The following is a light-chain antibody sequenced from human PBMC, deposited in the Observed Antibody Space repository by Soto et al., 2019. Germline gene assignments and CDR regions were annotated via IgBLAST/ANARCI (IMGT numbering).Light chain of an antibody. V-gene: IGLV1-47*01. J-gene: IGLJ2*01. CDR3: AAWDDSFVV. Sequence: QYVLTQPPSASGAPGQTVSISCSGRRSNIGTNDVYWYQQLPGTAPKLLIYRSIQRPSGVPERFSGAKSGTSASLSISGLRSEDEADYYCAAWDDSFVVFGGGTKVTVL. CDR2: RSI. CDR1: RSNIGTND.